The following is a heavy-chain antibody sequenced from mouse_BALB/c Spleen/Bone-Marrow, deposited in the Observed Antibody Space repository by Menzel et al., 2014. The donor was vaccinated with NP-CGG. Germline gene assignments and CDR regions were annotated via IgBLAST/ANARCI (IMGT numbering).Heavy chain of an antibody. CDR1: GYTFTNSW. J-gene: IGHJ2*01. CDR2: IHPNSGNT. D-gene: IGHD2-14*01. V-gene: IGHV1S130*01. CDR3: ARHHRYAYYFDY. Sequence: VQLQQSWSVLVRPGASVKLSCKASGYTFTNSWIHWAKQRPGQGLEWIGEIHPNSGNTNYNEKFKGKATLTADISSSTAYVDLSSLTSEDSAVYYCARHHRYAYYFDYWGQGTTLTVSS.